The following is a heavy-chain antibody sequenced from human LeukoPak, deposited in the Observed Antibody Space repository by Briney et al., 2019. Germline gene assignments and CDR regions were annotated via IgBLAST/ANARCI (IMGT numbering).Heavy chain of an antibody. CDR2: INHSGST. J-gene: IGHJ4*02. CDR3: AGVVGATKIGGLDY. CDR1: GGSFSGYY. V-gene: IGHV4-34*01. Sequence: SETLSLTCAVYGGSFSGYYWSWTRQPPGKGLEWIGEINHSGSTNYNPSLKSRVTISVDTSKNQLSLKLSSVTAADTAVYYCAGVVGATKIGGLDYWGQGTLVTVSS. D-gene: IGHD1-26*01.